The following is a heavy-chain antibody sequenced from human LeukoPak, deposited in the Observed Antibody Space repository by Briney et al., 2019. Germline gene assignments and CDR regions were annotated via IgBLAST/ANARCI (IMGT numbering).Heavy chain of an antibody. CDR2: INSDGSST. CDR1: GFTFSSYW. V-gene: IGHV3-74*01. J-gene: IGHJ4*02. Sequence: GGSLRLSCAASGFTFSSYWMHWVRQAPGEGLVWVSRINSDGSSTSYADSVKGRFTISRDNAKNTLYLQMNSLRAEDTAVYYCARSLRYFDWLPIDYWGQGTLVTVSS. CDR3: ARSLRYFDWLPIDY. D-gene: IGHD3-9*01.